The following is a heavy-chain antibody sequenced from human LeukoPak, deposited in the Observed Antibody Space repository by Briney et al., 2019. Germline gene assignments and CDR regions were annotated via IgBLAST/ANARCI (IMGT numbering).Heavy chain of an antibody. CDR3: AKDIEGSGSSYFDY. CDR2: INWNTNSI. CDR1: GFTFDDYA. V-gene: IGHV3-9*01. J-gene: IGHJ4*02. D-gene: IGHD3-10*01. Sequence: GRSLRLSCAASGFTFDDYAMHWVRQAPGKGLEWVSGINWNTNSIKYADSVKGRFTISRDNAKNSLYLQMNSLRAEDTAFYYCAKDIEGSGSSYFDYWGQGTLVTASS.